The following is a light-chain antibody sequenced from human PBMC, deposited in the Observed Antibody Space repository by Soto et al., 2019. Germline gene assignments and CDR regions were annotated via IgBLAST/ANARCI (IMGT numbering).Light chain of an antibody. V-gene: IGKV3-15*01. CDR2: GTS. Sequence: EILMTQSPASLSGSPGESVTLSCGASQSVASNLDWYQQKPGQAPRLLIYGTSTRATGVPARLSGSGSGTDLTITISSIKAADFEVYQCQHYNNWTITFGHGTRLEIK. CDR1: QSVASN. J-gene: IGKJ5*01. CDR3: QHYNNWTIT.